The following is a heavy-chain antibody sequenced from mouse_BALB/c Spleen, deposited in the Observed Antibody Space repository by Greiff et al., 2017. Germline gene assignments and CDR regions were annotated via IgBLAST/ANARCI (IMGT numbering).Heavy chain of an antibody. D-gene: IGHD2-3*01. J-gene: IGHJ4*01. CDR3: ARGLLRAMDY. CDR1: GFNIKDYY. V-gene: IGHV14-1*02. Sequence: EVQLQQSGAELVRPGALVKLSCKASGFNIKDYYMHWVKQRPEQGLEWIGWIDPENGNTIYDPKFPGKASITADTSSNTAYLQLSSLTSEDTAVYYCARGLLRAMDYWGQGTSVTVSS. CDR2: IDPENGNT.